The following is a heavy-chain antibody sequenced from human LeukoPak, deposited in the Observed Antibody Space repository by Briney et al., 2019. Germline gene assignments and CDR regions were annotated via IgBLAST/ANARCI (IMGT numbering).Heavy chain of an antibody. CDR1: GYTFRRNG. CDR2: IGAYNANT. J-gene: IGHJ4*02. CDR3: AKDHDFDFDY. Sequence: ASVPVSCQASGYTFRRNGISWVRPAPGQGREWMGWIGAYNANTKYVQKFQGRVTMTTDTSTSTAYMELRSLRSDDTAVYYCAKDHDFDFDYWGQGTLVTVSS. V-gene: IGHV1-18*01. D-gene: IGHD3-3*01.